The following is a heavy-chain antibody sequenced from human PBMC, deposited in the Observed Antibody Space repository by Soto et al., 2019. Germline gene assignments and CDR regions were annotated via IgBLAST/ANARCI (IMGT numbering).Heavy chain of an antibody. D-gene: IGHD5-12*01. V-gene: IGHV4-4*07. CDR2: IFSSGST. CDR3: AREGSYSAYNFAHGIQLWSFDF. CDR1: GGSINTFY. J-gene: IGHJ4*02. Sequence: PSEPLSLTCTVSGGSINTFYWSWVRQPAGKGLEWIGRIFSSGSTSFTPSLESRVAMSVDTSKNHFSLNLSSVTAADMAVYYCAREGSYSAYNFAHGIQLWSFDFWGQGALVTV.